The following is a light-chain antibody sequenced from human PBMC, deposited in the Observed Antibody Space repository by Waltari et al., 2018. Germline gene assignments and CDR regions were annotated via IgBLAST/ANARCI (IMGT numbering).Light chain of an antibody. CDR2: LGS. J-gene: IGKJ1*01. CDR1: QSLLAYNGKNY. CDR3: MQALQVPQT. Sequence: IVMTQCPLYLPFTAGEPASMPCRSTQSLLAYNGKNYSDWYLQRPGQSPQLLIYLGSRRAAGVPDRFSGSGAGTDFTLKITRVEAEDVGVYCCMQALQVPQTFGQGTKVEL. V-gene: IGKV2-28*01.